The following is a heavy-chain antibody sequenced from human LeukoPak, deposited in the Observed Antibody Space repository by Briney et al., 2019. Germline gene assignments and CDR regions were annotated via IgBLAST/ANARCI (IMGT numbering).Heavy chain of an antibody. J-gene: IGHJ4*02. D-gene: IGHD3-22*01. Sequence: QPGRSLRLSCAASGFTFSSYAFHWVRQAPGKGLEWVAVISNDGSDTYYADSVRGHFTISRDNSKSTLYLQMSSLRAEDTALYYCARGFHSSGYPPLDYWGQGTLVTVSS. CDR2: ISNDGSDT. CDR3: ARGFHSSGYPPLDY. CDR1: GFTFSSYA. V-gene: IGHV3-30*15.